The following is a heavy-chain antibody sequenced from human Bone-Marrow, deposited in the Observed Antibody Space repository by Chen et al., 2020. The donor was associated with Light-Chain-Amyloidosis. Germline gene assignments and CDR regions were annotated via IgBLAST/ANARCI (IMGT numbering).Heavy chain of an antibody. V-gene: IGHV3-7*01. CDR2: IKQDGSKN. Sequence: EVQLVESGGGLVQPGGSLRLSCTASEFTFTNFWMIWVRQAPGKGLEWVANIKQDGSKNYYVDSVKGRFTISRVNAKNSLYLQMNSLRAEDTAVYYCARDRGWWTFDIWGQGTMVTVSS. CDR3: ARDRGWWTFDI. D-gene: IGHD2-8*02. CDR1: EFTFTNFW. J-gene: IGHJ3*02.